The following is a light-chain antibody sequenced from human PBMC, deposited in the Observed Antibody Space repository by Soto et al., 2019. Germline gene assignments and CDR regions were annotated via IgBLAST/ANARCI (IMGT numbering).Light chain of an antibody. Sequence: DFQMTQSPSSLSASVGDTVTITCRASQGISNYLAWYQQKPGKVPELLIYAAFTLQSGVPSRLSGSGSGTDFTLTISGLQPEDVATYYCQKYDSAPWTFGQGTKVEMK. CDR2: AAF. CDR3: QKYDSAPWT. V-gene: IGKV1-27*01. J-gene: IGKJ1*01. CDR1: QGISNY.